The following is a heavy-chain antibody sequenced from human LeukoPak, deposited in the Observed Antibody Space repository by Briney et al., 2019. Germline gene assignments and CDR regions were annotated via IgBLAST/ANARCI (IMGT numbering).Heavy chain of an antibody. J-gene: IGHJ6*03. V-gene: IGHV3-21*01. CDR3: ARDPYSGSYGDSYYYYMDV. Sequence: GGSLRLSCAASGFSFSSYDMNWVRQAPGKGLEWVSSITTSSTYAFYADSVKGRFTISRDNAKNSLYLQMNSLRAEDTAVYYCARDPYSGSYGDSYYYYMDVWGKGTTVTISS. CDR2: ITTSSTYA. D-gene: IGHD1-26*01. CDR1: GFSFSSYD.